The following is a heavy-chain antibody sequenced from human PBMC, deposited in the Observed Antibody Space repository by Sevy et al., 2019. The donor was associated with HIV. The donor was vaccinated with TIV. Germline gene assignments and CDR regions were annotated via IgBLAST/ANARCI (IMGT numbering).Heavy chain of an antibody. CDR2: ISGSGRYT. D-gene: IGHD2-15*01. CDR3: AKGYCSGGTCPRDYYFYGMDF. CDR1: GFTFSTYA. V-gene: IGHV3-23*01. J-gene: IGHJ6*02. Sequence: GGSLRLSCAPSGFTFSTYAMNWVRQAPGKELEWVSSISGSGRYTYYADSVEGRFTISRDNSKNMLYLQMNSLRVADTAVYCCAKGYCSGGTCPRDYYFYGMDFWGQGTTVTVSS.